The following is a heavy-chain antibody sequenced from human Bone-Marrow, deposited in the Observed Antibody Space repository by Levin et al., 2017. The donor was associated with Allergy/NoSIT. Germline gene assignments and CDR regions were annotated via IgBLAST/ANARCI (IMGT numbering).Heavy chain of an antibody. V-gene: IGHV3-21*01. J-gene: IGHJ4*02. Sequence: GGSLRLSCAASGFNFASYGMNWVRQAPGKGLEWVSSISGTGRHIYLADSLKGRFPISRANAKTSLSLQMNNLRVEDTAVFYCAKDEGPFSSSFAFDCWGQGALVTVSS. CDR2: ISGTGRHI. D-gene: IGHD2-2*01. CDR3: AKDEGPFSSSFAFDC. CDR1: GFNFASYG.